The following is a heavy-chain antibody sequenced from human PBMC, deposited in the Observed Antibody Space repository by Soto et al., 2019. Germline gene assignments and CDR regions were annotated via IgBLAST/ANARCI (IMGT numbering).Heavy chain of an antibody. Sequence: AAVKVSCKASGYTFTSYGISWVRQAPGQGLEWMGWVSAYNGNTNYAQKLQGRVTMTTDTSTITAYMELRSLRSDDTAVYYCARVFGYYDFWSGYQSPDAFDIWGQGTMVTVSS. D-gene: IGHD3-3*01. CDR3: ARVFGYYDFWSGYQSPDAFDI. CDR1: GYTFTSYG. V-gene: IGHV1-18*01. CDR2: VSAYNGNT. J-gene: IGHJ3*02.